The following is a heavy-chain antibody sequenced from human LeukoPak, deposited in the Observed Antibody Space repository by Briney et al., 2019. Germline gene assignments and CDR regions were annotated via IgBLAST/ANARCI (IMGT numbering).Heavy chain of an antibody. CDR1: GFIFSGYG. CDR2: ISYDGSNK. Sequence: AGGSLRLSCAASGFIFSGYGMHWVRQAPGKGLEWVAVISYDGSNKYYADSVKGRFTISRDDSKNSLYLQMNSLRPEDTAVYYCAKDPNYGVNPLYFDYWGQGTLVTVSS. D-gene: IGHD4-23*01. V-gene: IGHV3-30*18. J-gene: IGHJ4*02. CDR3: AKDPNYGVNPLYFDY.